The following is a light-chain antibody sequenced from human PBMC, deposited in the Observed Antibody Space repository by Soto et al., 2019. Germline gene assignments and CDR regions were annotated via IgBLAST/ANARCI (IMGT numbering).Light chain of an antibody. CDR1: QSISSW. CDR3: QQYNSYSWT. J-gene: IGKJ1*01. Sequence: DIQMTQSPSTLSASVGDRVTITCRASQSISSWLAWYQQKPGKAPKLLIYKASTLEGGVPPRFSGSGSGTDFTLTISSLQPDDFATYYCQQYNSYSWTFGQGTKVEIK. V-gene: IGKV1-5*03. CDR2: KAS.